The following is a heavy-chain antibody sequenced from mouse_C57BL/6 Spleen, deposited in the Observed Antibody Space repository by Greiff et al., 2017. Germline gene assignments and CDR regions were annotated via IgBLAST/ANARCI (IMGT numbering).Heavy chain of an antibody. D-gene: IGHD4-1*01. CDR1: GYTFTSYW. Sequence: VQLQQPGAELVKTGASVKLSCKASGYTFTSYWMQWVKQRPGQGLEWIGEIDPSDSYTNYNQKFKGKATLTVDTSSSTAYMQLSSLTSEDSAVYYCARWESYWGQGTTLTVSS. V-gene: IGHV1-50*01. CDR3: ARWESY. J-gene: IGHJ2*01. CDR2: IDPSDSYT.